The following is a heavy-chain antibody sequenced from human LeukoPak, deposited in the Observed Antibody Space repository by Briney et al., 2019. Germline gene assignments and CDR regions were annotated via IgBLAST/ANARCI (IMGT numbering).Heavy chain of an antibody. Sequence: SETLSLTCTVSGGSISSYYWSWIRQPPGKGLEWIEYIYYSGSTNYNPSLKSRVTISVDTSKNQFSLKLSSVTAADTAVYYCARDQMITFGDHDGWFDPWGQGTLVTVSS. CDR2: IYYSGST. CDR1: GGSISSYY. CDR3: ARDQMITFGDHDGWFDP. V-gene: IGHV4-59*01. D-gene: IGHD3-16*01. J-gene: IGHJ5*02.